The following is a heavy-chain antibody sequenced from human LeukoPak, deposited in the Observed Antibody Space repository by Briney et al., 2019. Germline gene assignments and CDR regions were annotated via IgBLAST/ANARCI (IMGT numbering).Heavy chain of an antibody. CDR2: IYHSGTT. D-gene: IGHD3-9*01. CDR1: GGSIISSSYN. CDR3: ARLPTGYPNWFDP. V-gene: IGHV4-39*01. Sequence: WETLSLTCAVSGGSIISSSYNWGWIRQPPGKGLEWIGTIYHSGTTYYNPSLKSRVTISVDTSKNQFFLKLSSVTAAETAVYYCARLPTGYPNWFDPWGQGSLVTVSS. J-gene: IGHJ5*02.